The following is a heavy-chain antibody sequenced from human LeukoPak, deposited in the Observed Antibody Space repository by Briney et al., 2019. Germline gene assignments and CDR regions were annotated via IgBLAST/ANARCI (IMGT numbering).Heavy chain of an antibody. CDR2: IYYSGST. CDR1: GGSFSGYY. D-gene: IGHD3-3*01. Sequence: SETLSLTCAVYGGSFSGYYWSWIRQHPGKGLEWIGYIYYSGSTYYNPSLKSRVTISVDTSKNQFSLKLSSVTAADTAVYYCASVLYYDFWSGYWAFDYWGQGTLVTVSS. J-gene: IGHJ4*02. CDR3: ASVLYYDFWSGYWAFDY. V-gene: IGHV4-31*11.